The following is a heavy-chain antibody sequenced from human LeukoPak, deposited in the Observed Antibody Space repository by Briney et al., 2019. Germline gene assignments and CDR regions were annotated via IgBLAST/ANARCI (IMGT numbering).Heavy chain of an antibody. CDR2: IYHVGGT. D-gene: IGHD3-10*01. CDR1: GVSIKTNSDY. Sequence: PSETLSLTCTVSGVSIKTNSDYWGWLRQTPGKGLEWIGSIYHVGGTYYNPSLKSRVTISIDTSKNQFSLKLSSVTAADTAVYYCARVVSFDYGSGSPRAYNWFDPWGQGTLVTVSS. J-gene: IGHJ5*02. V-gene: IGHV4-39*07. CDR3: ARVVSFDYGSGSPRAYNWFDP.